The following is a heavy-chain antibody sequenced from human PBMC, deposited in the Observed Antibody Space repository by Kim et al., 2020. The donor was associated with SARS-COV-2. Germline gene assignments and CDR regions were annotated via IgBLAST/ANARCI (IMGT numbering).Heavy chain of an antibody. V-gene: IGHV1-2*04. CDR3: AREQSDCSSTSCLGTGFDP. CDR1: GYTFTGYY. D-gene: IGHD2-2*01. CDR2: INPNSGGT. Sequence: ASVKVSCKASGYTFTGYYMHWVRQAPGQGLEWMGWINPNSGGTNYAQKFQGWVTMTRDTSISTAYMELSRLRSDDTAVYYCAREQSDCSSTSCLGTGFDPWGQGTLATVPS. J-gene: IGHJ5*02.